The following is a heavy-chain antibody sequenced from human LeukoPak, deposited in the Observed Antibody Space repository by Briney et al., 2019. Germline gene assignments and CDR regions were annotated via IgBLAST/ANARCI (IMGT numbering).Heavy chain of an antibody. V-gene: IGHV1-18*01. J-gene: IGHJ5*02. CDR3: ARDGCSSTSCYVQDWFDP. CDR1: GYTFTSYG. Sequence: VASVKVSCKASGYTFTSYGISWVRQAPGQGLEWMGWISAYNGNTNYAQKLQGRVTMTTDTSTSTAYMELRSLRSDDTAVYYCARDGCSSTSCYVQDWFDPWGQGTLVTVSS. CDR2: ISAYNGNT. D-gene: IGHD2-2*01.